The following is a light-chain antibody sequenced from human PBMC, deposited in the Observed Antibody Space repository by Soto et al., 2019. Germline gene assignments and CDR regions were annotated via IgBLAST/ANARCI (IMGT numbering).Light chain of an antibody. CDR3: CSYAGSSTFVYV. J-gene: IGLJ1*01. CDR2: EGS. V-gene: IGLV2-23*03. CDR1: SSDVGSYNL. Sequence: QSVLTQPASVSGSPGQSITISCTGTSSDVGSYNLVSWYQQHPGKAPKLMIYEGSKRPSGVSNRFSGSKSGNTASLTNSGLQAEDEADYYCCSYAGSSTFVYVFGTGTKLTVL.